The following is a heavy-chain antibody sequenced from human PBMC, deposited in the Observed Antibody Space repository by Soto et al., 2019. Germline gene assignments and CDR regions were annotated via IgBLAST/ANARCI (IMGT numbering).Heavy chain of an antibody. J-gene: IGHJ3*02. D-gene: IGHD2-15*01. CDR3: ARLHRYCSGSDCYSDAFDI. CDR1: GGSISRYY. V-gene: IGHV4-59*08. CDR2: ISDSGST. Sequence: QVQLQESGPGLVKPSETLSLTCTFSGGSISRYYWTWFRQPPEKGLEWIGHISDSGSTKYNPSLESRASTSVDTSKNQFSLRLTSVTAADTAVYFCARLHRYCSGSDCYSDAFDIWSQGTLVTVSS.